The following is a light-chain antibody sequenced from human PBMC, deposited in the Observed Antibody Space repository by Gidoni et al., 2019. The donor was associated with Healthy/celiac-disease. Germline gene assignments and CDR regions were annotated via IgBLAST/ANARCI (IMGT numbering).Light chain of an antibody. Sequence: EIVLTQSPGTLFLSPGERATLSCRASQSVSSSYLAWYQPKPGQAPRLLIYGASSRATGIPDRFSGSGSGTDFTLTISRLEPEDFAVYYCQQYGSSPLTFGGGTKVEIK. CDR1: QSVSSSY. J-gene: IGKJ4*01. CDR2: GAS. V-gene: IGKV3-20*01. CDR3: QQYGSSPLT.